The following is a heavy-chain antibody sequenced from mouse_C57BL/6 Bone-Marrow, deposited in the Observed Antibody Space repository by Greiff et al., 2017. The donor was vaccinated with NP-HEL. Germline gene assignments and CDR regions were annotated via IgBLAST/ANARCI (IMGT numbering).Heavy chain of an antibody. CDR2: ISSGSSTI. V-gene: IGHV5-17*01. CDR1: GFTFSDYG. J-gene: IGHJ4*01. D-gene: IGHD2-5*01. CDR3: ARGYYSNYVSMDY. Sequence: VKLVESGGGLVKPGGSLKLSCAASGFTFSDYGMHWVRQAPEKGLEWVAYISSGSSTIYYADTVKGRFTISRDNAKNTLFLQMTSLRSEDTAMYYCARGYYSNYVSMDYWGQGTSVTVSS.